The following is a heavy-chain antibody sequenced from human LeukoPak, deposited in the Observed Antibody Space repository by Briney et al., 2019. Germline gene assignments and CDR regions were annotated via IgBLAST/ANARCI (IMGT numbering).Heavy chain of an antibody. Sequence: GASVNVSCKASGYALTKYAMHWVRQAPGQGLEWMGWINAGNDDTQYSEKFQGRVTITRDTSASTAYMELSSLRPEDTAIYYCARDSRLVYGSGSYQPYYFDNWGQGTLVTVSS. J-gene: IGHJ4*02. CDR1: GYALTKYA. CDR3: ARDSRLVYGSGSYQPYYFDN. V-gene: IGHV1-3*01. CDR2: INAGNDDT. D-gene: IGHD3-10*01.